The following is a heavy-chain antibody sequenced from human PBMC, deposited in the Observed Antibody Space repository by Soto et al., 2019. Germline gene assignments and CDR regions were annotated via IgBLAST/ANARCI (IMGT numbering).Heavy chain of an antibody. V-gene: IGHV3-23*01. Sequence: GGSLRLSCAASGFTFSSYAMSWVRQAPGKGLEWVSAISGGGGSTYYADSVKGRFTISRDNSKNTLYLQMNSLRAEDTAVYYCAKDPVVVVAATAGETHAGNWFDPWGQGTLVTVSS. J-gene: IGHJ5*02. CDR2: ISGGGGST. D-gene: IGHD2-15*01. CDR3: AKDPVVVVAATAGETHAGNWFDP. CDR1: GFTFSSYA.